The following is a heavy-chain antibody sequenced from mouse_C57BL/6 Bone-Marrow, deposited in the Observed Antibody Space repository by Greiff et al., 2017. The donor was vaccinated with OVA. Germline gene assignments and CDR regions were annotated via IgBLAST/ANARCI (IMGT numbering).Heavy chain of an antibody. CDR2: IYPRSGTT. V-gene: IGHV1-81*01. Sequence: QVQLKQSGAELARPGASVKLSCKASGYTFTSYGISWVKQRPGPGLEWIGEIYPRSGTTYYNEKFKGKATLTADKSSSTAYMELRSLTSEDSAVYFCARYGDYYAMDYWGQGTSVTVSS. CDR1: GYTFTSYG. CDR3: ARYGDYYAMDY. D-gene: IGHD1-1*01. J-gene: IGHJ4*01.